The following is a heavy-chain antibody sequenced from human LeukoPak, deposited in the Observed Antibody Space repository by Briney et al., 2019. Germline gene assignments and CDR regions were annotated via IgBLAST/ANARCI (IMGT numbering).Heavy chain of an antibody. CDR3: ARDSTTMVRGINYYYGMDV. V-gene: IGHV1-69*13. Sequence: SVNVSCKASGGTFSSYAISWVRQAPGPGLEWMGGIIPIFGTANYAQKFQGRVTITADESTSTAYMELSSLRSEDTAVYYCARDSTTMVRGINYYYGMDVWGKGTTVTVSS. D-gene: IGHD3-10*01. CDR2: IIPIFGTA. CDR1: GGTFSSYA. J-gene: IGHJ6*04.